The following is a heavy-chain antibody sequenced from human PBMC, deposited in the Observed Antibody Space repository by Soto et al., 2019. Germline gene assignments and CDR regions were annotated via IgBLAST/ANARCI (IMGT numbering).Heavy chain of an antibody. CDR2: IYYSGST. V-gene: IGHV4-31*03. Sequence: PSETLSLTCTVSGGSISSGGYYWSRIRQHPGKGLEWIGYIYYSGSTYYNPSLKSRVTISVDTSKNQFSLKLTSVTAAGTAVYYCARHRDSSSWLSWFDPWGQGTLVTVSS. CDR1: GGSISSGGYY. CDR3: ARHRDSSSWLSWFDP. D-gene: IGHD6-13*01. J-gene: IGHJ5*02.